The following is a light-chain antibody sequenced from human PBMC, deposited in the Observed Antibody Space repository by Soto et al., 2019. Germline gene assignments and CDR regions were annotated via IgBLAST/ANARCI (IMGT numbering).Light chain of an antibody. J-gene: IGLJ2*01. CDR2: SYN. Sequence: QPVLTQPPSASGTPGQRVIISCSGSSSNIGSNTVNWYQQIPGTAPKLLIYSYNQRPSGVPDRFSGSKSDTSASLAISGLQSEDDAEYYCAAWDDSLNGVLFGGGTKLTVL. CDR3: AAWDDSLNGVL. V-gene: IGLV1-44*01. CDR1: SSNIGSNT.